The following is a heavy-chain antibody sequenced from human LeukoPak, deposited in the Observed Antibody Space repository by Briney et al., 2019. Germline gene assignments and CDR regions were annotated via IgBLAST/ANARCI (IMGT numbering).Heavy chain of an antibody. CDR3: ARRGYCSSTNCYSLDY. J-gene: IGHJ4*02. D-gene: IGHD2-2*01. V-gene: IGHV5-51*01. CDR1: GYSFTSYW. Sequence: PGESLKISCKGSGYSFTSYWIGWVRQLPGKGLEWMGIIYPGDSDTRYSTSFRGQVTISADKSISTAYLQWSSLRASDTAMYYCARRGYCSSTNCYSLDYWGQGTLVTVSS. CDR2: IYPGDSDT.